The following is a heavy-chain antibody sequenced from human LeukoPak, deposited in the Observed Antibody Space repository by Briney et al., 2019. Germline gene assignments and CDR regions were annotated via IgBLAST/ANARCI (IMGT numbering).Heavy chain of an antibody. D-gene: IGHD3-22*01. J-gene: IGHJ3*02. CDR2: ISSSVRT. CDR3: ARGPYSYDSSGAFDI. Sequence: SQTLSLTCTVSGDSISSGDYYWSWIRQPAGKGLEWIGRISSSVRTNYNPSLKSRVTISVETSKNQFSLKLSSVTAADTAVYFCARGPYSYDSSGAFDIWSQGTMVTVSS. CDR1: GDSISSGDYY. V-gene: IGHV4-61*02.